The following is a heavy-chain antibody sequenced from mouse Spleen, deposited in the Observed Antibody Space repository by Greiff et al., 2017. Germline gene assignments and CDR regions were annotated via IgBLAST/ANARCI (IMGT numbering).Heavy chain of an antibody. CDR1: GFTFSSYG. CDR3: ARQNYGLDY. V-gene: IGHV5-9-2*01. J-gene: IGHJ2*01. CDR2: ISGGGSYT. D-gene: IGHD1-2*01. Sequence: EVKLQESGGGLVKPGGSLKLSCAASGFTFSSYGMSWVRQTPEKRLAWVATISGGGSYTYYPDSVKGRFTISRDNAKNNLYLQMSSLRSEDTALYYCARQNYGLDYWGQGTTLTVSS.